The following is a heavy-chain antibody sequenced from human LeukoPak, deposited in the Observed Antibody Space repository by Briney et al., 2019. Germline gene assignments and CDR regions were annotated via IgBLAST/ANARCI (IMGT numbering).Heavy chain of an antibody. V-gene: IGHV4-39*02. Sequence: YYSGSTYYNPSLRSRLTISVDTSKNHFSLKLSSVTAADTAVYYCARLIYDILTGYYSPFDYWGQGTLVTVSS. CDR3: ARLIYDILTGYYSPFDY. CDR2: YYSGST. J-gene: IGHJ4*02. D-gene: IGHD3-9*01.